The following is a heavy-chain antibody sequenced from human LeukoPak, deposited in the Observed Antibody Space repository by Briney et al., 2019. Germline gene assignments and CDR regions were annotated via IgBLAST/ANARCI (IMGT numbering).Heavy chain of an antibody. CDR1: GFTFSSYS. Sequence: GGSLRLSCAASGFTFSSYSMNWVRQAPGKGLEWVSSISSSSSYIYYADSVKGRFAISRDNAKNSLYLQMNSLRAEDTAVYYCAKDGNSGSFDYWGQGTLVTVSS. J-gene: IGHJ4*02. V-gene: IGHV3-21*01. CDR2: ISSSSSYI. CDR3: AKDGNSGSFDY. D-gene: IGHD1-26*01.